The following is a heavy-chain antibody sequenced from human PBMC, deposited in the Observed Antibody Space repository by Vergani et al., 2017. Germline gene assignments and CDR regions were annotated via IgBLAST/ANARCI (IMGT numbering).Heavy chain of an antibody. J-gene: IGHJ4*02. CDR1: GFTFSNAW. V-gene: IGHV3-15*01. CDR3: TTSTPYGPSLDY. D-gene: IGHD3-16*01. Sequence: EVQLVESGGGLVKPGGSLRLSCAASGFTFSNAWMSWVRQAPGKGLEWVGRIKSKTDGGTTDYDAPVKGRFTISREDSKNTLYLQMNSLKTEDTAVYYCTTSTPYGPSLDYWGQGTLVTVSS. CDR2: IKSKTDGGTT.